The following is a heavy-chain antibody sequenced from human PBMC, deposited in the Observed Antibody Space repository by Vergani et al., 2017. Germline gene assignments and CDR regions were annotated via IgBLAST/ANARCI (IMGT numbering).Heavy chain of an antibody. J-gene: IGHJ3*02. Sequence: QVQLQESGPGLVKPSQTLSLTCTVSGGSISSCDYYWSWIRQPPGKGLEVIGYTYYSGSTYYNPSLKSRVTISVDTSKNQFSLKLSSVTAADTAVYYCARAGYCSSTSCYTSDAFDIWGQGTMVTVSS. CDR2: TYYSGST. CDR1: GGSISSCDYY. D-gene: IGHD2-2*02. V-gene: IGHV4-30-4*01. CDR3: ARAGYCSSTSCYTSDAFDI.